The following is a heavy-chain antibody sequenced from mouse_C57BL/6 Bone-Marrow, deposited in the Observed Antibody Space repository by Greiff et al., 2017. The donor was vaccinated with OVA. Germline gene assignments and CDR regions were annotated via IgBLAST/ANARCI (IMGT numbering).Heavy chain of an antibody. CDR3: ARHPAYYSNYYFDY. J-gene: IGHJ2*01. CDR1: GFTFSSYG. CDR2: ISSGGSYT. D-gene: IGHD2-5*01. V-gene: IGHV5-6*02. Sequence: DVKLVESGGDLVKPGGSLKLSCAASGFTFSSYGMSWVRQTPDKRLEWVATISSGGSYTYYPDSVKGRFTISRDNAKNTLYLQMSSLKSEDTAMYYCARHPAYYSNYYFDYWGQGTTLTVSS.